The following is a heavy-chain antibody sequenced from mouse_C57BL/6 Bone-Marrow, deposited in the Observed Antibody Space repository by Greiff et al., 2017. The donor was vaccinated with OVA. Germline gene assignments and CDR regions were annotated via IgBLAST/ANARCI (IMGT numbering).Heavy chain of an antibody. CDR2: IDPSDSYT. J-gene: IGHJ2*01. CDR3: ARRATMVTHDY. V-gene: IGHV1-59*01. Sequence: QVQLQQPGAELVRPGTSVKLSCKASGYTFTSYWMHWVKQRPGQGLEWIGVIDPSDSYTNYNQKFKGKATLTVDTSSSTAYMQLSSLTSEDSAVYYCARRATMVTHDYWGQGTTLTVSS. CDR1: GYTFTSYW. D-gene: IGHD2-2*01.